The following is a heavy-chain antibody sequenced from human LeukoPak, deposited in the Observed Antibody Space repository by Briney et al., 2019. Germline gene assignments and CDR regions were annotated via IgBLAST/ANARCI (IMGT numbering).Heavy chain of an antibody. CDR1: GGSISSSSYY. CDR3: ARADSSGFENY. J-gene: IGHJ4*02. V-gene: IGHV4-39*07. CDR2: IYYSGRT. Sequence: SETLSLTCTVSGGSISSSSYYWGRIRQPPGQGLEWIGSIYYSGRTYYNPSLKRRATISVDTSKNQFSLKLSSVTAADTAVYYCARADSSGFENYWGQGTLVTVSS. D-gene: IGHD3-22*01.